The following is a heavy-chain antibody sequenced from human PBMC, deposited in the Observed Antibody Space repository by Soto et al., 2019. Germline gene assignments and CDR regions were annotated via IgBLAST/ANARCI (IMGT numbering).Heavy chain of an antibody. Sequence: QVQLVESGGGVVQPGRSLRLSCAASGFTFSSYGMRWVRQAPGKGLEWVAVISYDGSNKYYADSVKGRFTISRDNSKNTLYLQMNSLRAEDTAVYYCAKDPSKTVTTPDYYYGMDVWGQGTTVTVSS. D-gene: IGHD4-4*01. J-gene: IGHJ6*02. V-gene: IGHV3-30*18. CDR2: ISYDGSNK. CDR1: GFTFSSYG. CDR3: AKDPSKTVTTPDYYYGMDV.